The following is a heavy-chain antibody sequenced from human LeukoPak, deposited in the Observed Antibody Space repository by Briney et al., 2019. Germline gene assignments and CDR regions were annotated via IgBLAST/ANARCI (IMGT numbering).Heavy chain of an antibody. V-gene: IGHV5-51*01. CDR1: GYSFTTYW. J-gene: IGHJ4*02. D-gene: IGHD3-10*01. CDR3: ARLPSARGYYDY. Sequence: GESLKISCKASGYSFTTYWIGWVRQMPGKGLEWMGITFPADSDTRYSPSFQGQVTISTDKSITTAYLQWSSLKASDTAIYYCARLPSARGYYDYWGQGALVTVPS. CDR2: TFPADSDT.